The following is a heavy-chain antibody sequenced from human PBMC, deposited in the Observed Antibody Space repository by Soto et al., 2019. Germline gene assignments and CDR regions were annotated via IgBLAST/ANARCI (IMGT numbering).Heavy chain of an antibody. J-gene: IGHJ5*02. V-gene: IGHV4-61*08. CDR1: GGSISSGGYY. D-gene: IGHD5-12*01. CDR3: ARQYGDGYNSRSNWFDP. Sequence: ASETLSLTCTVSGGSISSGGYYWSWIRQHPGKGLEWIGYIYYSGSTNYNPSLKSRVTISVDTSKNQFSLKLSSVTAADTAVYYCARQYGDGYNSRSNWFDPWGQGTLVTVSS. CDR2: IYYSGST.